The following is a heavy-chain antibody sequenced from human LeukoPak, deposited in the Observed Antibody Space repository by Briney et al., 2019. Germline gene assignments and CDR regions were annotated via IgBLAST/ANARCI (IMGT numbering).Heavy chain of an antibody. J-gene: IGHJ4*02. CDR1: GGSFSGFY. D-gene: IGHD4-17*01. CDR3: ARVVYGDSSKDFDY. V-gene: IGHV4-34*01. Sequence: SETLSLTCAVYGGSFSGFYWSWIRQPPGKGLEWIGEINHSGNTNYNPSLKSRVTISVDTSKNQFSLKLNSVTAADTAVYYCARVVYGDSSKDFDYWGQGTLVTVSS. CDR2: INHSGNT.